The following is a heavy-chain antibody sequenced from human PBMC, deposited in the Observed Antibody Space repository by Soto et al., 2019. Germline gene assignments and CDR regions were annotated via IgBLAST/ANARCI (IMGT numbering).Heavy chain of an antibody. CDR2: IYYSGST. J-gene: IGHJ4*02. V-gene: IGHV4-31*03. Sequence: PSETLSLTCTVSGGSISSGDYYWSWIRQHPGKGLEWIGYIYYSGSTHYSSSLKSRVTMSIDTSKNQFPLKLTSVTAADTAVYYCARLSPIDSSGYYLDYWGQGTLVTVSS. CDR1: GGSISSGDYY. D-gene: IGHD3-22*01. CDR3: ARLSPIDSSGYYLDY.